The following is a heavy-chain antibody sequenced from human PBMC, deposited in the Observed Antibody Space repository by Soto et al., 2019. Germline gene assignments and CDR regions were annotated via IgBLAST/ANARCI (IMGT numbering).Heavy chain of an antibody. Sequence: EVQLVESGGGLVQPGGSLRLSCAASGFTASSNYMSWVRQAPGKGLEWVSVIYSGGSTYYADSVKGRFTISRHNSKNTLYLQMNSLRAVDTAVYYCARGGSIGGSEPDAFDIWGHGTMVTVSS. CDR3: ARGGSIGGSEPDAFDI. CDR2: IYSGGST. J-gene: IGHJ3*02. V-gene: IGHV3-53*04. CDR1: GFTASSNY. D-gene: IGHD2-15*01.